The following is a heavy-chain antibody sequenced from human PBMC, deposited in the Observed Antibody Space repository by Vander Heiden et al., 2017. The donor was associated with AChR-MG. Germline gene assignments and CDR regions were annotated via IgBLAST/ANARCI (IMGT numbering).Heavy chain of an antibody. Sequence: EVQLVESGGDLVQPGRSLRLSCTASGFTIGAYAMTWFRQAPGKGPEWVGFVRSRATEYAASVKGRFTISRDDSKSVAYLQLNSLTSEDTAVYYCTRGNTVVGAKYYFDCWGQGTLVTVSS. CDR1: GFTIGAYA. V-gene: IGHV3-49*03. CDR2: VRSRAT. CDR3: TRGNTVVGAKYYFDC. J-gene: IGHJ4*02. D-gene: IGHD1-26*01.